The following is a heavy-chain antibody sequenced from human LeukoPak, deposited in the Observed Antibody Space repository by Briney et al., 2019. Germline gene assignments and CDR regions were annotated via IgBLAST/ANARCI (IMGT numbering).Heavy chain of an antibody. D-gene: IGHD1-26*01. CDR2: ISYDGSNK. V-gene: IGHV3-30*18. Sequence: PGGSLRLSCAASGFTFSSYGMHWVRQAPGKGLEWVAVISYDGSNKYYADSVKGRFTISRDNSKNTLYLQMNSLRAEDTAVYYCANADSGSYKGNAFDIWGQGTVVTVSS. CDR1: GFTFSSYG. J-gene: IGHJ3*02. CDR3: ANADSGSYKGNAFDI.